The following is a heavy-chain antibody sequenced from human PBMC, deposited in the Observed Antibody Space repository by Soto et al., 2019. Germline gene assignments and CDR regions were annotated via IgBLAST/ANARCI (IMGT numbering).Heavy chain of an antibody. Sequence: QVQLVQSGAEVNKPGASVKVSCRASGYSFTSYGITWVRQTPGQGLEWMGWISVHNGYTNYPQKLQDRITMTTDTSTSTAYMELTSLRSDDTAVYYCARGRGVSSWYETPHYFDSWGQGTLVTVSS. D-gene: IGHD6-13*01. V-gene: IGHV1-18*01. CDR1: GYSFTSYG. J-gene: IGHJ4*02. CDR3: ARGRGVSSWYETPHYFDS. CDR2: ISVHNGYT.